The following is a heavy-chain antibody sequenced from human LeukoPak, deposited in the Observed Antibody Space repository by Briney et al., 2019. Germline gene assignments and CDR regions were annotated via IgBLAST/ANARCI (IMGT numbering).Heavy chain of an antibody. V-gene: IGHV1-2*02. J-gene: IGHJ4*02. D-gene: IGHD5-12*01. Sequence: ASVKVSCKASGYTFTGYYMHWVRQAPGQGLEWMGWINPNSGGTNYAQKFQGRVTMTRDTSITTAYMELSRLRSDDTAVYYRASHVDIVATNPNYYFDYWGQGTLVTVSS. CDR2: INPNSGGT. CDR3: ASHVDIVATNPNYYFDY. CDR1: GYTFTGYY.